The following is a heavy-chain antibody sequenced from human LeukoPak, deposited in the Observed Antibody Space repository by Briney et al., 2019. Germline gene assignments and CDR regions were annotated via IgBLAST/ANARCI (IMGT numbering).Heavy chain of an antibody. CDR3: ARDLSDDGPIWAY. CDR2: ISSSSSYI. D-gene: IGHD3-16*01. Sequence: GGSLRLSCAASGFTFSTHSINWVRQAPGRGLEWVSSISSSSSYIYYADSVKGRFTISRDNAKNSLYLQMNSLRAEDTAVYYCARDLSDDGPIWAYWGQGTLVTVSS. CDR1: GFTFSTHS. V-gene: IGHV3-21*01. J-gene: IGHJ4*02.